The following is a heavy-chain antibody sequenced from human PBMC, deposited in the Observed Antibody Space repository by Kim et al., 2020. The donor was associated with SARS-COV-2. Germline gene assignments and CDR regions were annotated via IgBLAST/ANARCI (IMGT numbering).Heavy chain of an antibody. CDR1: GYTFTSYG. Sequence: ASVKVSCKASGYTFTSYGISWVRQAPGQGLEWMGWISAYNGNTNYAQKLQGRVTMTTDTSTSTAYMELRSLRSDDTAVYYCAGGKAAAGISAFDIWGQGTMVTVSS. CDR2: ISAYNGNT. CDR3: AGGKAAAGISAFDI. V-gene: IGHV1-18*01. D-gene: IGHD6-13*01. J-gene: IGHJ3*02.